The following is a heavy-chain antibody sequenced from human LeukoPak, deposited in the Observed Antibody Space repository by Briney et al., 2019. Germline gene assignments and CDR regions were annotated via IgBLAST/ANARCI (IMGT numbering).Heavy chain of an antibody. CDR3: ARDSTLDAFDI. J-gene: IGHJ3*02. CDR1: GFTFSSYS. V-gene: IGHV3-21*01. D-gene: IGHD2/OR15-2a*01. Sequence: GGSLRLSCAASGFTFSSYSMNWVRQAPGKGREWVSSISSSSSYIYYADSVKGRFTISRDNAKNSLYLQMNSLRAEDTAVYYCARDSTLDAFDIWGQGTMVTVSS. CDR2: ISSSSSYI.